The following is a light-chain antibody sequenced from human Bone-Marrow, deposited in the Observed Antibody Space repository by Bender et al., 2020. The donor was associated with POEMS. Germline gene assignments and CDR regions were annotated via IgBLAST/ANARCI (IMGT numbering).Light chain of an antibody. CDR3: QSADSIGTYMV. Sequence: SYELTQPPSVSVSPGQTARITCSGDELPKQYAYWYQQKPGQAPVLVISKDDRRPSGIPERFSGSSSGTTVTLTISGVLAEDEADYYCQSADSIGTYMVFGGGTKLTVL. CDR1: ELPKQY. J-gene: IGLJ2*01. CDR2: KDD. V-gene: IGLV3-25*03.